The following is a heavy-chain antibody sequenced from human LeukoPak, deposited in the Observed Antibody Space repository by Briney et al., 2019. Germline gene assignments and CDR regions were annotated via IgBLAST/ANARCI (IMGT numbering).Heavy chain of an antibody. V-gene: IGHV3-33*05. CDR1: GFTFSIYG. D-gene: IGHD3-10*01. CDR2: ILLDGNNK. J-gene: IGHJ4*02. Sequence: GGSLRLSCAASGFTFSIYGMHWVRQAPGKGLEWLAHILLDGNNKYIGDSVKGRFTISRDNSKNTLYLQMNSLRAKDTAIYYCARDKGKGAYFDYWGLGTLVTVSS. CDR3: ARDKGKGAYFDY.